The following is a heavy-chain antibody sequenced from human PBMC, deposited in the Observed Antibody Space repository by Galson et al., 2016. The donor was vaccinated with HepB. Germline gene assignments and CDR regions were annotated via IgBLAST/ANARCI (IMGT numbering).Heavy chain of an antibody. D-gene: IGHD2/OR15-2a*01. CDR1: GASISSGGYY. Sequence: TLSLTCTVSGASISSGGYYWSWIRQHPGKGLEWIGYIYYSGSTYYNPSLKSRVTISVDTSANHFSLKLSSVTAADTAMYYCAGVNYFDGTGKYYFDYWGQGTLVTVSS. CDR3: AGVNYFDGTGKYYFDY. J-gene: IGHJ4*02. V-gene: IGHV4-31*03. CDR2: IYYSGST.